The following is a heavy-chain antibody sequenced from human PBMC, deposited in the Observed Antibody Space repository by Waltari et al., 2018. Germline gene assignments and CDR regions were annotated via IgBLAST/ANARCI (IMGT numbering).Heavy chain of an antibody. D-gene: IGHD6-19*01. CDR2: IKQDGSEK. Sequence: EVQLVASGGGLVEPGGSLRLSCAASGRPFTGSWITWVRQAPGKGLEWVGNIKQDGSEKYYVDTVKGRFTITRDNAKNSLYLQMNSLRVEDTAVYYCVRDYPYRARLGDWGQGTLVTVAS. CDR1: GRPFTGSW. J-gene: IGHJ4*02. V-gene: IGHV3-7*03. CDR3: VRDYPYRARLGD.